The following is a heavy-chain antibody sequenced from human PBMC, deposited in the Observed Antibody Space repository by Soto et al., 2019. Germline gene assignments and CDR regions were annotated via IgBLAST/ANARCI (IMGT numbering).Heavy chain of an antibody. CDR3: ARGRSLYGSETYYMDV. Sequence: GASVKVSCKASGYTFTSYDINWVRQATGQGLEWMGWMNPNSGNTGYAQKFQGRVTMTRNTSISTAYMELSSLRSEDTAVYYCARGRSLYGSETYYMDVWGKGTTVTVSS. D-gene: IGHD3-10*01. CDR2: MNPNSGNT. V-gene: IGHV1-8*01. J-gene: IGHJ6*03. CDR1: GYTFTSYD.